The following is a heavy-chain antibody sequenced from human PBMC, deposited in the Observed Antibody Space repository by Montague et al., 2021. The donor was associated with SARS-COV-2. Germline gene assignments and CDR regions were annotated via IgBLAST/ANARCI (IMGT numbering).Heavy chain of an antibody. CDR3: ARDARYDFWSGDYFDY. CDR1: GFTFSSYS. D-gene: IGHD3-3*01. J-gene: IGHJ4*02. CDR2: ISSSSSYI. V-gene: IGHV3-21*01. Sequence: LSLSCAASGFTFSSYSMNWVRQAPGKGLEWVSSISSSSSYIYYADSVKGRFTISRDNAKNSLYLQMNSLRAEDTAVYYCARDARYDFWSGDYFDYWGQGTLVTVSS.